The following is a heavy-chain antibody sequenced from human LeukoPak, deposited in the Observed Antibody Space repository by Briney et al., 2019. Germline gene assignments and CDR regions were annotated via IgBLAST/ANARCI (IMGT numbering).Heavy chain of an antibody. CDR2: IYHSGST. D-gene: IGHD3-22*01. CDR1: GGSISSGGYS. Sequence: SQTLSLTCAVSGGSISSGGYSWSWIRQPPGKGLEWIGYIYHSGSTYYNPSLKSRVTISVDRSKNQFSLKLSSVTAADTAVYYCARVDSSGYDALDIWGQGTMVTASS. J-gene: IGHJ3*02. V-gene: IGHV4-30-2*01. CDR3: ARVDSSGYDALDI.